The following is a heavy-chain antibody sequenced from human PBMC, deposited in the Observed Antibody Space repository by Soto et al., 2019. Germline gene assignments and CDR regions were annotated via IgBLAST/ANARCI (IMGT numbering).Heavy chain of an antibody. D-gene: IGHD3-9*01. V-gene: IGHV4-39*07. CDR1: GGSISSSIYY. Sequence: SETLSLTCTVSGGSISSSIYYWGWIRQPPGKGLEWIGSIYHSGSTNYNPSLKSRVTISVDTSKNQFSLKLSSVTAADTAVYYCSRLTGTILTGYRRRYYFDYWGQGTLVTVSS. CDR3: SRLTGTILTGYRRRYYFDY. J-gene: IGHJ4*02. CDR2: IYHSGST.